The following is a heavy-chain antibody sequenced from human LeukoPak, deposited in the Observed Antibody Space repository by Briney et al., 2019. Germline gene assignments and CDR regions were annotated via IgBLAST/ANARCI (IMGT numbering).Heavy chain of an antibody. D-gene: IGHD4/OR15-4a*01. CDR3: VRIPNSANFPNWSDP. CDR2: ISSSSDYI. J-gene: IGHJ5*02. CDR1: GFTFSSST. V-gene: IGHV3-21*01. Sequence: PGGSLRLSCAASGFTFSSSTMNWVRQAPGKGLEWVSSISSSSDYIYYADSVKGRFTISRDNAKNSLYLQMNSLRAEDTALYYCVRIPNSANFPNWSDPLGQGTLVTVSS.